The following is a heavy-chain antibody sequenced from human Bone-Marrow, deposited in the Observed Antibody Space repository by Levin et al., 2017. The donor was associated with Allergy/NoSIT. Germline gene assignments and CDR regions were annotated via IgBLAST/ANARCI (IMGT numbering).Heavy chain of an antibody. CDR1: GFTFNNYG. J-gene: IGHJ4*02. CDR3: AKMSGSYYGFAGAKH. V-gene: IGHV3-30*18. CDR2: VSHDGSNK. D-gene: IGHD1-26*01. Sequence: HGESLKISCAASGFTFNNYGMHWVRQAPGKGLEWVAGVSHDGSNKFHADSVKGRFTISRDNSKNTLYLQMNSLRLEDSAVYFCAKMSGSYYGFAGAKHWGQGTLVTVSS.